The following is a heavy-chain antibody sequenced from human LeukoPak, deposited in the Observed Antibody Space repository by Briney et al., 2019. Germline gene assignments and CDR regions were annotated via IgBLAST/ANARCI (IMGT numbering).Heavy chain of an antibody. J-gene: IGHJ4*02. CDR1: GFTFDDYA. Sequence: PGGSLRLSCAASGFTFDDYAMHWVRQAPGKGLEWVSLISGDGGSTYYADSVKGRFTISRDNSKNSLYLQMNSLRTEDTALYYCAKMKAAAGTRDFDYWGQGTLVTVSS. CDR3: AKMKAAAGTRDFDY. CDR2: ISGDGGST. D-gene: IGHD6-13*01. V-gene: IGHV3-43*02.